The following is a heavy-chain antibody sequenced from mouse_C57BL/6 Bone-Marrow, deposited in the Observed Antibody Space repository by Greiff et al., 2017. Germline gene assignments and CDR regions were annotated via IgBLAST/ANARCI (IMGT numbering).Heavy chain of an antibody. CDR3: ARHLYGYDAMDY. Sequence: EVKLVESGGDLVKPGGSLKLSCAASGFTFSSYGMSWVRQTPDKRLEWVATISSGGSYTYYPASVKGRFTISRDNAKNTLYLHMSSLKSEDTAMYYCARHLYGYDAMDYWGKGTSVTVSS. CDR2: ISSGGSYT. V-gene: IGHV5-6*01. CDR1: GFTFSSYG. J-gene: IGHJ4*01. D-gene: IGHD1-1*01.